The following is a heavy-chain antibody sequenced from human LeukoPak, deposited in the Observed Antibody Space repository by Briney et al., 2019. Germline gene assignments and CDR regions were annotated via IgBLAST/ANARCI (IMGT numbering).Heavy chain of an antibody. Sequence: SETLSLTCTVSGGSISSHFWSWIRQHPGKGLEWIAYIYYSGSTDYNPSLKSRVTISVDTSKNQFSLKLSSVTAADTAVYYCARQTMSTAEAFDIWGQGTMVTVSS. CDR1: GGSISSHF. V-gene: IGHV4-59*08. CDR3: ARQTMSTAEAFDI. J-gene: IGHJ3*02. CDR2: IYYSGST. D-gene: IGHD4-17*01.